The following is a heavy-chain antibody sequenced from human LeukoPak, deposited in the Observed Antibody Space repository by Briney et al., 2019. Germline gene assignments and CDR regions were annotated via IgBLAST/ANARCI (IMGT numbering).Heavy chain of an antibody. CDR3: ARWRIVGATHFDY. CDR1: GGTFSSYA. V-gene: IGHV1-69*04. Sequence: SVKVSCKASGGTFSSYAISWVRQAPGQGLEWMGRIIPILGIANYAQKFQGRVTITADKSTSTAYMELSSLKSEDTAVYYCARWRIVGATHFDYWGQGTLVTVSS. CDR2: IIPILGIA. D-gene: IGHD1-26*01. J-gene: IGHJ4*02.